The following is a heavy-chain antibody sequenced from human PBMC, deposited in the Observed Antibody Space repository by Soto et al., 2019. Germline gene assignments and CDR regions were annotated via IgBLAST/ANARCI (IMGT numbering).Heavy chain of an antibody. D-gene: IGHD4-17*01. Sequence: GSRRLSLAASGCTFSGYNLNWVRQAPGKGLEWVANIKQDGSEKYYVDSVKGRFTISRDNAKNSLYLQRNSLRAEDTAVYYCSRGSTTIYGADQIDVWGKGTTGTVSS. V-gene: IGHV3-7*03. CDR2: IKQDGSEK. CDR3: SRGSTTIYGADQIDV. J-gene: IGHJ6*03. CDR1: GCTFSGYN.